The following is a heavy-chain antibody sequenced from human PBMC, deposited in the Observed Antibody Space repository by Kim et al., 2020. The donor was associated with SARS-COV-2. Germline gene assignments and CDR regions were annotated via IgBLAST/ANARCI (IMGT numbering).Heavy chain of an antibody. CDR1: GFTFSSYS. J-gene: IGHJ6*03. CDR2: ISSSSSYI. D-gene: IGHD2-15*01. CDR3: ARGRYCSGGSCQNRYYYYYYMDV. Sequence: GGSLRLSCAASGFTFSSYSMNWVRQAPGKGLEWVSSISSSSSYIYYADSVKGRFTISRDNAKNSLYLQMNSLRAEDTAVYYCARGRYCSGGSCQNRYYYYYYMDVWGKGTTVTVSS. V-gene: IGHV3-21*01.